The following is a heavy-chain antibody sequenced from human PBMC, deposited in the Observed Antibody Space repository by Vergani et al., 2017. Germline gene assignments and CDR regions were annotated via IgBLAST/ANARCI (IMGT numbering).Heavy chain of an antibody. J-gene: IGHJ4*02. V-gene: IGHV7-4-1*02. CDR1: GGTFSSYA. CDR2: INTNTGNP. Sequence: QVQLVQSGAEVKKPGSSVKVSCKASGGTFSSYAISWVRQAPGQGLEWMGWINTNTGNPTYAQGFTGRFVFSLDTSVSTAYLQINSLKTEDTAVYYCARDRHVGWFDYWGQGTLVTVSS. CDR3: ARDRHVGWFDY.